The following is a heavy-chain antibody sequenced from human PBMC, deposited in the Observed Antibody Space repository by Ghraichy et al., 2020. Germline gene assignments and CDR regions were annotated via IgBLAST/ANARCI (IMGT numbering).Heavy chain of an antibody. J-gene: IGHJ4*02. V-gene: IGHV3-74*01. CDR3: ARAGGPYCTSNSCYDYFDY. Sequence: GSLRLSCAASGFTFSSYWMHWVRQAPGTGLVWVSRINSDGSSTDYADSVKGRFTISRDNAKNTLYLQMNSLRAEDTAVYYCARAGGPYCTSNSCYDYFDYWGQGALVTVSS. CDR2: INSDGSST. D-gene: IGHD2-2*01. CDR1: GFTFSSYW.